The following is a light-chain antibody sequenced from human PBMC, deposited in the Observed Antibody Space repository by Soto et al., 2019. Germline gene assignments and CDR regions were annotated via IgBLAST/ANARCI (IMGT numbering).Light chain of an antibody. CDR3: QQSYSTPRT. V-gene: IGKV1-39*01. Sequence: PSSPYASXILRVPLTXXASQSINNYLNWYQQKPGKAPKLLIFAASNLQSGVPSRFSGSGSGTDFTLTISSLQPEDFATYYCQQSYSTPRTFAQGTLLEIK. J-gene: IGKJ5*01. CDR1: QSINNY. CDR2: AAS.